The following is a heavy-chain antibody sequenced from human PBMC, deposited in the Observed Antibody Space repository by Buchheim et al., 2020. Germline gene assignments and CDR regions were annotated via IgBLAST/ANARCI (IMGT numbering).Heavy chain of an antibody. D-gene: IGHD2-21*02. J-gene: IGHJ5*02. CDR2: IIPFSDST. CDR3: ARAETYCGGDCYYGWFAP. V-gene: IGHV1-69*06. Sequence: QVQLVQSGAEVKKPGSSVKVSCKASGDTFDNYAIVWVRQAPGQGLEWVGGIIPFSDSTNYGQNFQGRVTITADKSTGTAYMELYRLRSGDTAVYYCARAETYCGGDCYYGWFAPWGQGTL. CDR1: GDTFDNYA.